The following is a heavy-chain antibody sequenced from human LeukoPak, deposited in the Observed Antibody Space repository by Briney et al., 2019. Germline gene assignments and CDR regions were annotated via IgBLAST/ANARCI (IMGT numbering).Heavy chain of an antibody. J-gene: IGHJ6*02. D-gene: IGHD3-22*01. CDR1: GFTFSSYW. V-gene: IGHV3-7*03. CDR3: AKEFSASSYYYHGMDV. CDR2: IKQDGSEK. Sequence: GGSLRLSCAASGFTFSSYWMSWVRQAPGKRPEWVANIKQDGSEKYYVDSVKGRFTISRDNSKNTLYLQVDSLRAEDTAVFYCAKEFSASSYYYHGMDVWGQGTTVTVSS.